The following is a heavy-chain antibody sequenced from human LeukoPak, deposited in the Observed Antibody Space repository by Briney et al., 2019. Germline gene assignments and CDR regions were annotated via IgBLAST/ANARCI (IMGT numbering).Heavy chain of an antibody. CDR1: GGSISSYY. D-gene: IGHD3-10*01. V-gene: IGHV4-59*01. J-gene: IGHJ6*03. CDR2: NYYSGST. CDR3: ASHYGAGSYYYYYYMDV. Sequence: PSETLSLTCTVSGGSISSYYWSWIRQPPGKGLEWIGYNYYSGSTNYNPSLKSRVTISVDTSKNQFSLKLSSVTAADTAVYYCASHYGAGSYYYYYYMDVWGKGTTVTVSS.